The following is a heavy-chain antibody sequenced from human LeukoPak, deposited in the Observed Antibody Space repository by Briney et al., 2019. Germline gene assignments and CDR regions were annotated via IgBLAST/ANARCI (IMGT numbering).Heavy chain of an antibody. CDR1: GGSFSGYY. CDR2: INHSGST. J-gene: IGHJ5*02. Sequence: SETLSLTCAVYGGSFSGYYWSWIRQPPGKGLEWIGEINHSGSTNYNPSLKSRVTISVDTSKNQFSRKLSSVTAADTAVYYCARGSRDYVWGSYRYTLNWFDPWGQGTLVTVSS. V-gene: IGHV4-34*01. D-gene: IGHD3-16*02. CDR3: ARGSRDYVWGSYRYTLNWFDP.